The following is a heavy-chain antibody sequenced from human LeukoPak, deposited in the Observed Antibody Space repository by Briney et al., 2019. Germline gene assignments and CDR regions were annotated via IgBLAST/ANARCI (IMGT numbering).Heavy chain of an antibody. Sequence: PGGSLRLSCAASGFTFSSYAMSWVRQAPGKGLEWVSAISGSGGSTYYADSVKGRFTISRGNSKNTLYLQMNSLRAEDTAVYYCAKAYSSGYYYAEDYFDYWGQGTLVTVSS. J-gene: IGHJ4*02. CDR3: AKAYSSGYYYAEDYFDY. D-gene: IGHD3-22*01. CDR2: ISGSGGST. CDR1: GFTFSSYA. V-gene: IGHV3-23*01.